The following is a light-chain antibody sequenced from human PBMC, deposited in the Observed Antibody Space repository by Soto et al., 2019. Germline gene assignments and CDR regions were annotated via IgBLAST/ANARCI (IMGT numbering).Light chain of an antibody. CDR1: SSDVGDYNY. CDR3: SSYTNTRTYV. V-gene: IGLV2-14*01. CDR2: EVN. Sequence: QSALIQPASVSGSPGQSITISCTGTSSDVGDYNYVSWYQQHPDRVPKLIIFEVNNRPSGVSNRFSGSKSGITASLTISGLQAEDEADYYCSSYTNTRTYVFGTGTKLTVL. J-gene: IGLJ1*01.